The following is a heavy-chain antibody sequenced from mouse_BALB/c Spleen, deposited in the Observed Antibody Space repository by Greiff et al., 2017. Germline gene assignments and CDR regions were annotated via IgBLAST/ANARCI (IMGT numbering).Heavy chain of an antibody. CDR3: ARENYYGSRVFAY. D-gene: IGHD1-1*01. CDR2: ISSGGST. J-gene: IGHJ3*01. V-gene: IGHV5-6-5*01. CDR1: GFTFSSYA. Sequence: EVHLVESGGGLVKPGGSLKLSCAASGFTFSSYAMSWVRQTPEKRLEWVASISSGGSTYYPDSVKGRFTISRDNARNILYLQMSSLRSEDTAMYYCARENYYGSRVFAYWGQGTLVTVSA.